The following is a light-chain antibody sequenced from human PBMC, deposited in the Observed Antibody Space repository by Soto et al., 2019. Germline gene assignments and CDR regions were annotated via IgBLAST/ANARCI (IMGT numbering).Light chain of an antibody. Sequence: QSVLTQPPSASGSPGQSVTISCTGTSSDVGGYQYVSWYQQYPGKAPKLMIYAVNKRPSGVPDRFSGSRSGNTASLTVSGLQAEDEADYYCSSYAGSNNYVFGTGTKVNVL. CDR3: SSYAGSNNYV. CDR1: SSDVGGYQY. J-gene: IGLJ1*01. CDR2: AVN. V-gene: IGLV2-8*01.